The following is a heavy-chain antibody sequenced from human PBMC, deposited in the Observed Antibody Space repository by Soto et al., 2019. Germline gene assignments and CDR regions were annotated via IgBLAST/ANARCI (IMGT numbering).Heavy chain of an antibody. V-gene: IGHV3-30-3*01. J-gene: IGHJ4*02. CDR3: ARVQKTFKLITIFGFDY. CDR2: ISYDGSNK. CDR1: GFTFSSYA. D-gene: IGHD3-3*01. Sequence: LRLSCAASGFTFSSYAMHWVRQAPGKGLEWVAVISYDGSNKYYADSVKGRFTISRDNSKNTLYLQMNSLRAEDTAVYYCARVQKTFKLITIFGFDYWGQGTLVTVSS.